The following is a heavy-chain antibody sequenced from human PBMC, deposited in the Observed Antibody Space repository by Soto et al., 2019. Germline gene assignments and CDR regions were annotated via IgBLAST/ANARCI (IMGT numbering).Heavy chain of an antibody. CDR2: IKQDGSEK. CDR1: GFTFISYG. V-gene: IGHV3-7*01. D-gene: IGHD5-12*01. J-gene: IGHJ4*02. CDR3: AREFDGVATTGDY. Sequence: EVQLVESGGGLVQPGGSLGLSCAASGFTFISYGRSGARKAPGKGLDWVANIKQDGSEKYYVDSVKGRFTISRDNAKNSLYLQMNSLRAEDTAVYYCAREFDGVATTGDYWGQGTLVTVSS.